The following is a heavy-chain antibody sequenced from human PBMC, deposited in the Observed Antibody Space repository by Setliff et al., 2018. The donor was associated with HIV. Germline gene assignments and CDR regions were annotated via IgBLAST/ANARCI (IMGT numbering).Heavy chain of an antibody. V-gene: IGHV4-34*01. CDR2: INHSGST. J-gene: IGHJ4*02. Sequence: PSETLSLTCAVYGGSFSGYYWSWIRQPPGKGLEWIGEINHSGSTNYNPSLKSQVTISIDTSKNQFSLKLNSVTAADTAVYYCDANYYDSSGYNDYWGQGTLVTVSS. CDR1: GGSFSGYY. CDR3: DANYYDSSGYNDY. D-gene: IGHD3-22*01.